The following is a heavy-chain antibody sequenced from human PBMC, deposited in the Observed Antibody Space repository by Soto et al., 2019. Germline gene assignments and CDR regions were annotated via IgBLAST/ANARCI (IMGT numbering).Heavy chain of an antibody. J-gene: IGHJ4*02. D-gene: IGHD3-3*01. V-gene: IGHV3-21*01. CDR2: ISSSSSYI. Sequence: GGSLRLSCAASGFTFSSYSMNWVRQAPGKGLEWVSSISSSSSYIYYADSVKGRFTISRDNAKNSLYLQMNSLRAEDTAVYYCARGFDFWSGYYGYWGQGTLVTVSS. CDR3: ARGFDFWSGYYGY. CDR1: GFTFSSYS.